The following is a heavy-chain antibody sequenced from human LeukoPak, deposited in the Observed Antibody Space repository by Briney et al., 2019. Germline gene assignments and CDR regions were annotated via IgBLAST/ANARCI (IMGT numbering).Heavy chain of an antibody. CDR2: MYYSGST. D-gene: IGHD2-15*01. V-gene: IGHV4-61*01. J-gene: IGHJ4*02. CDR1: GGSVSSASNY. Sequence: SETLSLTCTVSGGSVSSASNYWSWIRQPPGKGLEWIGYMYYSGSTSYNPSLKSRVTISADTSKNQFSLRLSSVTAADTAVYYCARDPGYCSGGSCGNFDYWGQGTLVTVSS. CDR3: ARDPGYCSGGSCGNFDY.